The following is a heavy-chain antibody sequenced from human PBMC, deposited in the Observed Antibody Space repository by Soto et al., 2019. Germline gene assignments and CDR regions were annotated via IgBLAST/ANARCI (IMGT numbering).Heavy chain of an antibody. CDR1: RFPFNSYG. Sequence: GGSLRLSCAASRFPFNSYGMHWVRPAPGKGLEWVAVISYDGSNKYYADSVKGRFTISRDNSKNTLYLQMNSLRAEDTAVYYCAKDQGSGTDTGYYYGMDVWGQGTTVTVSS. CDR3: AKDQGSGTDTGYYYGMDV. CDR2: ISYDGSNK. D-gene: IGHD1-26*01. V-gene: IGHV3-30*18. J-gene: IGHJ6*02.